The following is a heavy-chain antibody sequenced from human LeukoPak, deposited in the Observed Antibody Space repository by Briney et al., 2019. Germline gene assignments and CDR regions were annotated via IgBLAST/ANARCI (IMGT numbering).Heavy chain of an antibody. CDR3: ARGRGAGTRLDY. V-gene: IGHV1-69*05. D-gene: IGHD1-1*01. J-gene: IGHJ4*02. Sequence: VASVEVSCKASGGTFSSYAISWVRQAPGQGLEWMGGIIPIFGTANYAQKFQGRVTITTDESTSTAYMGLSSLRSEDTAVYYCARGRGAGTRLDYWGQGTLVTVSS. CDR1: GGTFSSYA. CDR2: IIPIFGTA.